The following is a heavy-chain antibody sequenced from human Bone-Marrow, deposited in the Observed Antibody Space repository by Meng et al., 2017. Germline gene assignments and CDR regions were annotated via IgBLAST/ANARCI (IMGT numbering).Heavy chain of an antibody. D-gene: IGHD1-1*01. Sequence: GESLKISCAASGFTFSSYTMNWVRQAPGKGLEWVSSISGSSSYIYYADSVKGRFTISRDNAKNSLYLQMNSLRAEDTAVYYCARRLASPNGIYYFDYWGQGTLVTVSS. CDR3: ARRLASPNGIYYFDY. CDR2: ISGSSSYI. V-gene: IGHV3-21*01. CDR1: GFTFSSYT. J-gene: IGHJ4*02.